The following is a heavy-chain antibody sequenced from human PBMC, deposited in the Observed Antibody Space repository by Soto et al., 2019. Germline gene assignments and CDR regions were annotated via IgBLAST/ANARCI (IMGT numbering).Heavy chain of an antibody. CDR3: ATTCAFRGSPIWCMEV. V-gene: IGHV1-2*04. J-gene: IGHJ6*01. Sequence: GASVKVSCKASGYTFTGYYMHWVRQAPGQGLEWMGWINPNNGGTNYAQKFQGWLTLTRDTSISTAYMELSRLRSDDTAVYYCATTCAFRGSPIWCMEVWEQGTTVTVSS. CDR2: INPNNGGT. CDR1: GYTFTGYY. D-gene: IGHD3-16*01.